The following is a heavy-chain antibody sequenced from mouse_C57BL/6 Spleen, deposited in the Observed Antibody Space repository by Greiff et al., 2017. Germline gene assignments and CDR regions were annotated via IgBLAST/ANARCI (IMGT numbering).Heavy chain of an antibody. V-gene: IGHV5-9-1*02. CDR1: GFTFSSYA. Sequence: EVQLVESGEGLVKPGGSLKLSCAASGFTFSSYAMSWVRQTPEKRLEWVAYISSGGDYIYYADTVKGRFTISRDNARNTLYLQMSSLKSEDTAMYYCTRGGYGSSLYAMDYWGQGTSVTVSS. CDR2: ISSGGDYI. J-gene: IGHJ4*01. D-gene: IGHD1-1*01. CDR3: TRGGYGSSLYAMDY.